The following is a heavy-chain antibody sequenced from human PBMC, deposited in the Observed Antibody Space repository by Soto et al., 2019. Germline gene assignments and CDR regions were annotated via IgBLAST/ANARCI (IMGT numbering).Heavy chain of an antibody. J-gene: IGHJ6*02. CDR1: GFTFSSYA. Sequence: EVQLLESGGGLVQPGGSLRLSCAASGFTFSSYAMSWVRQAPGKGLEWVSAISGSGGSTYYADSVKGRFTISRDNSQNTLYLQMNSLRAEDTAVYYCAKPENDYGVYWTYSPPNAHHYYYYGMDVWGQGTTVTVSS. CDR2: ISGSGGST. CDR3: AKPENDYGVYWTYSPPNAHHYYYYGMDV. D-gene: IGHD4-17*01. V-gene: IGHV3-23*01.